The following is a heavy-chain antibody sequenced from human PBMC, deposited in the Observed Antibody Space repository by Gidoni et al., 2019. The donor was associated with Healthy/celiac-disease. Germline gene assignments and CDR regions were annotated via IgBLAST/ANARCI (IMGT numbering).Heavy chain of an antibody. Sequence: QVQLQESGPGLVKPSETLSLTCAVSGYSNSSGYYWGWIRQPPGQGLEWIGSIYHSGSTYYNPSLKSRVTISVDTSKNQFSLKLSSVTAADTAVYYCARDGVGAPNWFDPWGQGTLVTVSS. J-gene: IGHJ5*02. CDR3: ARDGVGAPNWFDP. CDR1: GYSNSSGYY. V-gene: IGHV4-38-2*02. D-gene: IGHD1-26*01. CDR2: IYHSGST.